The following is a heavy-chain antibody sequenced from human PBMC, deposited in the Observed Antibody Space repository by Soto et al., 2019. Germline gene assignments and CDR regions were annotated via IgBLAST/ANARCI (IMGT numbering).Heavy chain of an antibody. Sequence: SQTLSLTCAISGDSVSSNSAAWNWIRQSPSRGLEWLGRTYYRSKWYNDYAVSAKSRITINPDTSKNQFPLQLNSVTPEDTAVYYCARDRGYSSSWTRRNNWFDPWGQGTLVTVSS. CDR2: TYYRSKWYN. D-gene: IGHD6-13*01. J-gene: IGHJ5*02. CDR1: GDSVSSNSAA. V-gene: IGHV6-1*01. CDR3: ARDRGYSSSWTRRNNWFDP.